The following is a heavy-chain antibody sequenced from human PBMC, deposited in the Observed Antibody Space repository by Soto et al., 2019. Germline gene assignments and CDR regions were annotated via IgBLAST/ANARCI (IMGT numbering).Heavy chain of an antibody. CDR1: GFTVSTNF. Sequence: EVQLVESGGTLVQPGGSLRLSCAASGFTVSTNFMTWVRKAPGKGLEWVSVIYSGGSTFYADSVKGRFTITRDNSKNTLYFQMNSLRVEDTAVYYCARARMQLWPNYYDDGLDVWGQGTTVTVSS. V-gene: IGHV3-66*01. D-gene: IGHD5-18*01. J-gene: IGHJ6*02. CDR2: IYSGGST. CDR3: ARARMQLWPNYYDDGLDV.